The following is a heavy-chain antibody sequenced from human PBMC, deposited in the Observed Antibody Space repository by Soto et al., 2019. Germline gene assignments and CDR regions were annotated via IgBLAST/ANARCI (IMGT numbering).Heavy chain of an antibody. CDR1: GYTFTSYY. D-gene: IGHD6-19*01. Sequence: GASVKVSCKASGYTFTSYYMHWVRQAPGQGLEWMGIINPSGGSTSYAQKFQGRVTMTRDTSTSTVYMELSSLRSEDTAVYYCASRIAVAGTFDYWGQGTLVTVSS. J-gene: IGHJ4*02. CDR2: INPSGGST. V-gene: IGHV1-46*03. CDR3: ASRIAVAGTFDY.